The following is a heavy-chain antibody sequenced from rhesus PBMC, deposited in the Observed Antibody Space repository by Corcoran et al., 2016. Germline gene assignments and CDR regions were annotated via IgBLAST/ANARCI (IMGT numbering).Heavy chain of an antibody. J-gene: IGHJ4*01. Sequence: QLQLQESGPGPVKPSETLSPTRAVPGGSISSNYGIWIRQPPGKGLAWMGRVSGSGGSTDSNPSLKSRVTISPDTSKNQFSLKLSSVTAADTAVYYCARVPYYYSGSYYYYFDYWGQGVLVTVSS. CDR3: ARVPYYYSGSYYYYFDY. CDR1: GGSISSNY. D-gene: IGHD3-16*01. CDR2: VSGSGGST. V-gene: IGHV4-173*01.